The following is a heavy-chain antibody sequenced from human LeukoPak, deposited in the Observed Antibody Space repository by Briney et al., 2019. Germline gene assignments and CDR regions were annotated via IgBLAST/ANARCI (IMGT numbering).Heavy chain of an antibody. D-gene: IGHD6-19*01. CDR1: GYTFTGYY. V-gene: IGHV1-2*02. Sequence: ASVKVSCKASGYTFTGYYMHWVRQAPGQGLEWMGWINPNSGGTNYAQKFQGRVTMTRDTSISTAYMELSRLRSDDTAVYYCARDRHPWLYYFDYWGQGTLVTVSS. J-gene: IGHJ4*02. CDR2: INPNSGGT. CDR3: ARDRHPWLYYFDY.